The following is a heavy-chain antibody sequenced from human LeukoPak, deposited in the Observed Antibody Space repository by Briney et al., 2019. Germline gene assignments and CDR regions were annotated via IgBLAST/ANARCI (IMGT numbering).Heavy chain of an antibody. CDR2: IYPSDSDP. CDR1: GYTFTTYW. D-gene: IGHD6-13*01. V-gene: IGHV5-51*01. Sequence: GESLKISCKGSGYTFTTYWIGWVRQMPGKGLEWMGIIYPSDSDPRYSPSFQGQVTISADTSISTAYLQWSSLKASDSAMYYCVRHGLGSSWFGFDYWGQGTLVTVSS. CDR3: VRHGLGSSWFGFDY. J-gene: IGHJ4*02.